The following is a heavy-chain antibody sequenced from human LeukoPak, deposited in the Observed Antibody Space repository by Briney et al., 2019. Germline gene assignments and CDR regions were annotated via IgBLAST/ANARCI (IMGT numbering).Heavy chain of an antibody. Sequence: PGGSLRLSCAASGFTFSDHYMSWIRQAPGKGLQWVSYISQTGTDIDYADSVKGRSTLSRDNARNSLYLQMNSLRAEDTAVYYCARAPAMPWAAFDIWGQGTMVTVSS. CDR2: ISQTGTDI. D-gene: IGHD2-2*01. CDR3: ARAPAMPWAAFDI. J-gene: IGHJ3*02. CDR1: GFTFSDHY. V-gene: IGHV3-11*04.